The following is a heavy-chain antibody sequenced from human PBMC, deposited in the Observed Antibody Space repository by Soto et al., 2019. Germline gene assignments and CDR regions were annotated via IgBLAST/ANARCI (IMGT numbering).Heavy chain of an antibody. CDR1: GYTFTSYY. CDR3: ALAYGMATSDPYYYYGMDV. D-gene: IGHD5-12*01. V-gene: IGHV1-46*01. CDR2: INPSGGST. Sequence: QVQLVQSGAEVKKPGASVKVSCKASGYTFTSYYMHWVRQAPGQGLEWMGIINPSGGSTSYAQKFQDRVTMTRDTSTSTVYMELSSLRSEDTAVYYCALAYGMATSDPYYYYGMDVWGQGTTVTVSS. J-gene: IGHJ6*02.